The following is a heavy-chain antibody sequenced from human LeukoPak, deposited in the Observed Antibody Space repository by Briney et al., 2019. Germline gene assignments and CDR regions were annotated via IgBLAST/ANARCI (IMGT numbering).Heavy chain of an antibody. D-gene: IGHD5-18*01. CDR3: ARAVDTDFAFDI. J-gene: IGHJ3*02. V-gene: IGHV1-2*02. CDR2: INPNSGST. CDR1: GYTFNDYF. Sequence: ASVKVSCKPSGYTFNDYFMHWVRQAPGQGLEWMGWINPNSGSTKHAQRFQGRVTMTRDTSISTAYMEVSRLRSDDSAVYYCARAVDTDFAFDIWGQGTM.